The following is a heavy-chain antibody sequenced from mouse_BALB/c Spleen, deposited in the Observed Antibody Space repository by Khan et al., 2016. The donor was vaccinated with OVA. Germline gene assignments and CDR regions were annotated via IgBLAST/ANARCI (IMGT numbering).Heavy chain of an antibody. CDR2: INPYNDGT. J-gene: IGHJ4*01. Sequence: EVQLQESGPELVKPGASVKMSCKASGYTFTSYVMHWVKQKPGQGLVWIGYINPYNDGTKYNEKFKGKATLTSDKSSSPVYMELSSLTSEDSAVYYCSSDDGYSFYAMDYWGQGTSVTVSS. CDR3: SSDDGYSFYAMDY. V-gene: IGHV1S136*01. CDR1: GYTFTSYV. D-gene: IGHD2-3*01.